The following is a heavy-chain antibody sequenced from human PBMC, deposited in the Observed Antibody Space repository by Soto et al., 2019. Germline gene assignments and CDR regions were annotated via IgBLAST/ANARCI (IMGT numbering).Heavy chain of an antibody. CDR3: AISFTLGYCSGGSCYGAGNDAFDI. CDR2: ISYDGSNK. Sequence: GGSLRLSCAASGFTFSSYGMHWVRQAPGKGLEWVAVISYDGSNKYYADYLKGEFTISRDNSKNTLYLQMNSLRAKDTAVYYCAISFTLGYCSGGSCYGAGNDAFDIWGQGTMVTVSS. CDR1: GFTFSSYG. V-gene: IGHV3-30*03. D-gene: IGHD2-15*01. J-gene: IGHJ3*02.